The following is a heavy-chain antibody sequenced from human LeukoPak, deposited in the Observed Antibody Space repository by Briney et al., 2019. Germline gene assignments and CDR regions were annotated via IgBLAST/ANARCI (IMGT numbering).Heavy chain of an antibody. CDR2: INPSGGST. Sequence: ASVKVSCKASGYTFTSYYMHWVRQAPGQGLEWMGIINPSGGSTSYAQRFQGRVTMTRDMSTSTVYMELSSLRSEDTAVYYCARDPARPPFYYYYYMDVWGKGTTVTVSS. V-gene: IGHV1-46*01. CDR3: ARDPARPPFYYYYYMDV. D-gene: IGHD6-6*01. J-gene: IGHJ6*03. CDR1: GYTFTSYY.